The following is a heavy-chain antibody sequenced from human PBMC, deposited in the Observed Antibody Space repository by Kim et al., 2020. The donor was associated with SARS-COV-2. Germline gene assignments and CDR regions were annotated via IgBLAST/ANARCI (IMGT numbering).Heavy chain of an antibody. D-gene: IGHD3-22*01. J-gene: IGHJ4*02. V-gene: IGHV3-23*01. CDR3: AKAVIGAYYFDY. CDR1: GFTFSIYA. CDR2: VRGSDGNT. Sequence: GGSLRLSCAAFGFTFSIYAMNWVRQAPGKGLEWVSSVRGSDGNTYYADSVKGRFTISRDNSKNTLYLQMDSLRAEDTAVYYCAKAVIGAYYFDYWGQGTLVTVSS.